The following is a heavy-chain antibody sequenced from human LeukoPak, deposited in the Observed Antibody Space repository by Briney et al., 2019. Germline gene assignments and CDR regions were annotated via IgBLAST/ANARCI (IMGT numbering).Heavy chain of an antibody. CDR2: IKLDGSEV. Sequence: GGSLRLSCAASGFTFSSHWMSWVRQAPGKGLEWVANIKLDGSEVYYVDSVKGRFTSSRDNAKNSLFLQMNSLRVEDTAVYYCARDDGDHSVDYLGQGTLVTVSS. V-gene: IGHV3-7*01. CDR3: ARDDGDHSVDY. D-gene: IGHD4-17*01. CDR1: GFTFSSHW. J-gene: IGHJ4*02.